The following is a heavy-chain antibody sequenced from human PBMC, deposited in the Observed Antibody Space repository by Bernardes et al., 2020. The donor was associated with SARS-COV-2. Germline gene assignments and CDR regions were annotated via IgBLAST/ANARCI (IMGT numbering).Heavy chain of an antibody. CDR2: ITPDGSNE. J-gene: IGHJ6*02. CDR3: VKDYHIAGFGEVTTARLGMDV. V-gene: IGHV3-30*18. CDR1: GLSFSNHG. Sequence: GGSLRLSCTASGLSFSNHGMHWVRQAPGKGLEWVAVITPDGSNEYYADSVKGRFTISRDNSKNTLNLQMNSLRVEDTAVYYCVKDYHIAGFGEVTTARLGMDVWGQGTTVTVSS. D-gene: IGHD3-16*01.